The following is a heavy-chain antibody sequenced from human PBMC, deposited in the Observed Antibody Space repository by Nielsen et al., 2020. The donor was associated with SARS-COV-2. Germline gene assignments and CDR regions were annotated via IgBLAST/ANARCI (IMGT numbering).Heavy chain of an antibody. CDR3: ARGAGMGLGGATRHNWFDP. Sequence: GGSLRLSCAASGFTFSSYGMHWVRQAPGKGLEWVAVIWYDGSNKYYADSVKGRFTISRDNSKNTLYLQMNSLRAEDTAVYYCARGAGMGLGGATRHNWFDPWGQGTLVTVSS. J-gene: IGHJ5*02. D-gene: IGHD1-26*01. V-gene: IGHV3-33*01. CDR2: IWYDGSNK. CDR1: GFTFSSYG.